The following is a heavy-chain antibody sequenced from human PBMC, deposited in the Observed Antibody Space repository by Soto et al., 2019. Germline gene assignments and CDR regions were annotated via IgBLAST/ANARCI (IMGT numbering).Heavy chain of an antibody. D-gene: IGHD3-9*01. J-gene: IGHJ6*02. Sequence: SETLSLTCTVSGGSISSGGYYWSWIRQHPGKGLEWIGYIYYSGSTYYNPSLKSRVTISVDTSKNQFSLKLSSVTAADTAVYYCARDHYDILTGHNYYYGMDVWGQGTTVTVSS. CDR2: IYYSGST. CDR3: ARDHYDILTGHNYYYGMDV. CDR1: GGSISSGGYY. V-gene: IGHV4-31*03.